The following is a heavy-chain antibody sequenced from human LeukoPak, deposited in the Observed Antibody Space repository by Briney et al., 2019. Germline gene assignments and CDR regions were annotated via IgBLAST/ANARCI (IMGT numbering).Heavy chain of an antibody. CDR3: ARGGYILHY. J-gene: IGHJ4*02. Sequence: SQTLSLTCAISGDSVSTDSAGWNWIRQSPSRGLEWLGRTYYSSKWYKDYAPSVKSRITINPDTSKNQFSLQLNSVTPEDTAVYYCARGGYILHYWGQGTLVTVSS. CDR1: GDSVSTDSAG. V-gene: IGHV6-1*01. CDR2: TYYSSKWYK. D-gene: IGHD5-12*01.